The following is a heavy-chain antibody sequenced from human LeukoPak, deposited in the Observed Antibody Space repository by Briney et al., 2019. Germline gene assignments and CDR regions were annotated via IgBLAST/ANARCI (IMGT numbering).Heavy chain of an antibody. Sequence: GGSLRLSCAASGFTFSSYSMNWVRQAPGKGLEWVSSISSSSSYIYYADSVKGRFTISRGNAKNSLYLQMNSLRAEDTAVYYCARSSILEDWFDPWGQGTLVTVSS. CDR3: ARSSILEDWFDP. V-gene: IGHV3-21*01. J-gene: IGHJ5*02. CDR2: ISSSSSYI. CDR1: GFTFSSYS. D-gene: IGHD6-6*01.